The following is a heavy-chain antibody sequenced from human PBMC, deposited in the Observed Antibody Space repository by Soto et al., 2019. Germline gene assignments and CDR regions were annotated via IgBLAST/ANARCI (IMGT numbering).Heavy chain of an antibody. CDR1: GGSISSGDYY. CDR3: ASLYYDILTGYAAWFDP. CDR2: IYYSGST. J-gene: IGHJ5*02. Sequence: TSETLSLTCTVSGGSISSGDYYWSGIRQPPGKGLEWIGYIYYSGSTYYNPSLKSRVTISVDTSKNQFSLKLSSVTAADTAVYYCASLYYDILTGYAAWFDPWGQGTLVTVSS. D-gene: IGHD3-9*01. V-gene: IGHV4-30-4*01.